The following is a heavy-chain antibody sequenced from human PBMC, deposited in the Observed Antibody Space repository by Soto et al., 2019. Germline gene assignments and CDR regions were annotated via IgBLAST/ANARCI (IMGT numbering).Heavy chain of an antibody. CDR2: LTGSGSSK. V-gene: IGHV3-11*01. CDR1: GFTFSDYY. J-gene: IGHJ6*02. CDR3: ARVDFYGYYYGMDL. Sequence: QVQLVESGGGLVKPGGSLRLSCAASGFTFSDYYMSWIRQASGKGLEWVSYLTGSGSSKYYADSVKGRFTISRDNAKNSLFLQMNSLRDEDTAVYYCARVDFYGYYYGMDLLGQGTAVTVSS. D-gene: IGHD4-17*01.